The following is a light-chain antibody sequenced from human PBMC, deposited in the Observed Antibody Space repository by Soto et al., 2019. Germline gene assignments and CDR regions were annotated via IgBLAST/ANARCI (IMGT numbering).Light chain of an antibody. J-gene: IGKJ1*01. Sequence: IVLTQSPGTLSLSPGERATLSCRASQSVSSSYLAWHQQKPGQAPRLLIYGASSRASGIPGMFSGSWSGTYFTLTISMLAPEDFAVYYCQQYGSSPGTFGQGTKVEIK. CDR2: GAS. V-gene: IGKV3-20*01. CDR3: QQYGSSPGT. CDR1: QSVSSSY.